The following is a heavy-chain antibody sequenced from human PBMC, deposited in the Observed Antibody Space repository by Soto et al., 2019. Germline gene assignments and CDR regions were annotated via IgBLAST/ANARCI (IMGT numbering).Heavy chain of an antibody. CDR2: VNIDGTNT. Sequence: VGSLRLSCAASQFTFSSYVMTWVRQAPGKGLVWVSRVNIDGTNTIYADSVKGRFTISRDNAENMLYLQMNSLRAEDTAVYYCARDQTVAGPSTFDFWGQGTLVTVSS. CDR3: ARDQTVAGPSTFDF. J-gene: IGHJ4*02. D-gene: IGHD6-19*01. CDR1: QFTFSSYV. V-gene: IGHV3-74*01.